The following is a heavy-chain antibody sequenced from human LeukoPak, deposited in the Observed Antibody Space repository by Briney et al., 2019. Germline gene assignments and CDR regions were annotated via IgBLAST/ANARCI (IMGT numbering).Heavy chain of an antibody. CDR1: GFSLTTSGMR. CDR3: ARMREDASGLFDY. J-gene: IGHJ4*02. CDR2: IDWDDDK. V-gene: IGHV2-70*04. Sequence: SGPALVNPTQTLTLTCAFSGFSLTTSGMRVNWIRQPPGKALEWLARIDWDDDKFYSTPLKTRLTISKDISKNQVVLTLTNMDPVDTATYYCARMREDASGLFDYWGQGSLVTVSS. D-gene: IGHD3/OR15-3a*01.